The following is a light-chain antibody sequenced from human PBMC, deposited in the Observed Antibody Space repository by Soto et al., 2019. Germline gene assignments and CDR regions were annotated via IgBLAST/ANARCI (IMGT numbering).Light chain of an antibody. CDR3: QQRSNWPVT. J-gene: IGKJ1*01. CDR1: QSVSSS. V-gene: IGKV3-11*01. Sequence: EIVLTQSPATLSLSPGERATLSCRASQSVSSSLAWYQQKPGQAPRLLIYDASNRATGIPARFSGSGSGTDFTLTISSLEPEDFAVYYSQQRSNWPVTFGQGTKVEIK. CDR2: DAS.